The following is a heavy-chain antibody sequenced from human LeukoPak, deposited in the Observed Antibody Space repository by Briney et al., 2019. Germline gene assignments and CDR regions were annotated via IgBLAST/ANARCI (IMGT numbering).Heavy chain of an antibody. V-gene: IGHV4-4*09. CDR2: IYTSGST. J-gene: IGHJ5*02. Sequence: TPSETLSLTCTVSGGSISSYYWSWIRQPPGKGLEWIGYIYTSGSTNYNPSLKSRVTISVDTSKNQFSLKLSSVTAADTAVYYCARVAQGPAVIRSGWFDPWGQGTLVTVSS. CDR3: ARVAQGPAVIRSGWFDP. CDR1: GGSISSYY. D-gene: IGHD2-2*02.